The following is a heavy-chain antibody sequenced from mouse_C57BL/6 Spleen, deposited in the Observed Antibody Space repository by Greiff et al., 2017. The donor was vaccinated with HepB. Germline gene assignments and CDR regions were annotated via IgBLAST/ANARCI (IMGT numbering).Heavy chain of an antibody. D-gene: IGHD1-1*01. V-gene: IGHV1-61*01. CDR2: IYPSDSET. CDR1: GYTFTSYW. CDR3: ARSGTPVVAHWYFDV. Sequence: VQLQQSGAELVRPGSSVKLSCKASGYTFTSYWMDWVKQRPGQGLEWIGNIYPSDSETHYNQKFKDKATLTVDKSSSKAYMQLSSLTSEDSAVYYCARSGTPVVAHWYFDVWGTGTTVTVSS. J-gene: IGHJ1*03.